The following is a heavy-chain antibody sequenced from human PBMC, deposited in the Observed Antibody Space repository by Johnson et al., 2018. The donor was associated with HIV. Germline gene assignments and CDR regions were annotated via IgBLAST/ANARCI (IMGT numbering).Heavy chain of an antibody. CDR3: AKDHGDYDFWSGYYTGAFDI. V-gene: IGHV3-23*04. J-gene: IGHJ3*02. Sequence: VQLVESGGGLVQPGGSLRLSCAASGFTFSSYAMSWVRQAPGKGLEWVSAISGSGGSTYYADSVKGRFTISRDHSKNTLYLQMNSLRAEDTAVYYCAKDHGDYDFWSGYYTGAFDIWGQGTMVTVSS. D-gene: IGHD3-3*01. CDR2: ISGSGGST. CDR1: GFTFSSYA.